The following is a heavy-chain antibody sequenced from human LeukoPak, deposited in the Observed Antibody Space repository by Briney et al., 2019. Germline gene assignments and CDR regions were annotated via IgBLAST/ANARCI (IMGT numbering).Heavy chain of an antibody. J-gene: IGHJ4*02. CDR2: ISSSGGST. Sequence: GSLTLSCAASGFTFSIYAISWDRQAPGKGLEWVSTISSSGGSTYYADSVKGRFTISRDNPKNTLCLQMSSLRAEDTAVYYCAKAKYCSAGTCYFDYWGQGTLVTVSS. V-gene: IGHV3-23*01. CDR3: AKAKYCSAGTCYFDY. D-gene: IGHD2-15*01. CDR1: GFTFSIYA.